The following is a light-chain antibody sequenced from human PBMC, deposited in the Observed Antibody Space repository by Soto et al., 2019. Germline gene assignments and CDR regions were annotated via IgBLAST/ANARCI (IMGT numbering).Light chain of an antibody. V-gene: IGKV3-15*01. Sequence: IVMTQSPATLSVSPGERATLSCRASQSVGSNLAWYQQKPGQAPRIVIYGASTRIPGMPARFSGSGSGTEFTLTISSLQSEDFAVYYCQPYSYWPIAFGQGTKVEI. CDR3: QPYSYWPIA. CDR1: QSVGSN. J-gene: IGKJ1*01. CDR2: GAS.